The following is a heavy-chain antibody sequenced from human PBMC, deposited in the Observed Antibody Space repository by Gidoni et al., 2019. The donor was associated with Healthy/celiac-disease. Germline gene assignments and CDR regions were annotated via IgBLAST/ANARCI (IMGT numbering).Heavy chain of an antibody. CDR2: ISSSGSTI. D-gene: IGHD3-22*01. V-gene: IGHV3-48*03. CDR3: ARDAAKGSNYDSSGYYWSPEDY. J-gene: IGHJ4*02. Sequence: EVQLVESGGGLVQPGGSLRLSCAASGFTFSSYEMNCVRQAPGHGLEWVSYISSSGSTIYYADSVKGRFTISRDNAKNSLYLQMNSLRAEDTAVYYCARDAAKGSNYDSSGYYWSPEDYWGQGTLVTVSS. CDR1: GFTFSSYE.